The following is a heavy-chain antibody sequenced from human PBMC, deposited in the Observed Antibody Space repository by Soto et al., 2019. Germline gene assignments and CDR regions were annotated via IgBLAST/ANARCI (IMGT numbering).Heavy chain of an antibody. CDR3: TRGRNSGDGYNGGGY. J-gene: IGHJ4*02. CDR1: GYTFTRFD. V-gene: IGHV1-8*01. D-gene: IGHD1-1*01. Sequence: GASVKVSCKASGYTFTRFDINWVRQATGQGLEWMGWMNPNSGHTGYAQKFQGRVTMTRDTSISTAYMELSSLRYEDTAVYYCTRGRNSGDGYNGGGYWGQGTLVTVSS. CDR2: MNPNSGHT.